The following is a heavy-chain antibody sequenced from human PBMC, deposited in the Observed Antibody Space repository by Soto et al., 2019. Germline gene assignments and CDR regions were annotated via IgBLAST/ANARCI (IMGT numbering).Heavy chain of an antibody. J-gene: IGHJ4*02. CDR2: IYHIGTT. V-gene: IGHV4-30-4*01. Sequence: QVQLLESGPGLVKPSQTLSLTCTVSGGSISSGEYYWSWIRQPPGKGLEWIGYIYHIGTTHSNPSLKSRVTISVDTSKNQFSLKLSSVTAADTAVYYCARALSGYSGYDYVDYWGQGTVVTVSS. CDR3: ARALSGYSGYDYVDY. D-gene: IGHD5-12*01. CDR1: GGSISSGEYY.